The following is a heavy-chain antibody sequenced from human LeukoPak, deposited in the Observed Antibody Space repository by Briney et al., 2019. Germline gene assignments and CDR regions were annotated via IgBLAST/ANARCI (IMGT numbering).Heavy chain of an antibody. V-gene: IGHV4-34*01. CDR2: INHSGST. Sequence: PSETLSLTCAVYGGSFSGYYWSWIRQPPGKGLEWIGEINHSGSTNYNPSLKSRVTISVDTSKNQFSLKLSSVTAADTAVYYCVRTRGITISRFDPWGQGTLVTVSS. CDR1: GGSFSGYY. D-gene: IGHD3-3*01. J-gene: IGHJ5*02. CDR3: VRTRGITISRFDP.